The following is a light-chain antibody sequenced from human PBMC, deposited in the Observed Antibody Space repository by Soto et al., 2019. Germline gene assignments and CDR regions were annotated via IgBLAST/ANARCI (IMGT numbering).Light chain of an antibody. Sequence: QSALTQPASVSGAPGQSITISCTGTSNDVGGYKYVSWYQQRPGTAPKLIMFEVNNRPSGVSDRFSGSRSANTASLTISGLQAHYEADYYCSSYSSNNILSYVFGTGTKVTVL. V-gene: IGLV2-14*03. CDR3: SSYSSNNILSYV. CDR1: SNDVGGYKY. CDR2: EVN. J-gene: IGLJ1*01.